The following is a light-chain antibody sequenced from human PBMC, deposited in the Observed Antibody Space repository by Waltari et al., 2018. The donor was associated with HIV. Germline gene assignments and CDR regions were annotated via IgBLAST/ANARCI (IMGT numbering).Light chain of an antibody. CDR3: SSYTSSSTVV. CDR1: SSDVGGYNY. CDR2: DVS. V-gene: IGLV2-14*03. J-gene: IGLJ2*01. Sequence: QSALTQPASVSGSPGQSITIPCTGTSSDVGGYNYVPWYQQHPGKAPKLMIYDVSNRHSAVCDRFSGSKSGNTASLTCTGLAAEDESDYYCSSYTSSSTVVFGGGIKLTVL.